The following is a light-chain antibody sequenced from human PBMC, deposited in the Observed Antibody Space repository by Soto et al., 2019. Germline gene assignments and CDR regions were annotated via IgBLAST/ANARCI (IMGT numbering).Light chain of an antibody. CDR1: QSVSSNY. Sequence: EVMLTQSPGTLSLSPGERATLSCRASQSVSSNYLAWYQQKSGQAPRLLIYGASNRATGIPDRFSGSGSGTDFTLTSRRLEPEDFAVYYCQQYDTSPRTFGQGTKAEFK. CDR3: QQYDTSPRT. V-gene: IGKV3-20*01. CDR2: GAS. J-gene: IGKJ1*01.